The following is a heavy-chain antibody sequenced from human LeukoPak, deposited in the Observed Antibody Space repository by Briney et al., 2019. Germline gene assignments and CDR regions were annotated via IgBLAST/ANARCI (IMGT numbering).Heavy chain of an antibody. CDR1: GFTFSTYT. J-gene: IGHJ6*03. CDR3: ASSVPREGAGSYYYYYHYMDV. D-gene: IGHD1-26*01. Sequence: PGGSLRLSCAASGFTFSTYTMSWVRQAPGKGLEWVSVIYSGGSTYYADSVKGRFTISRDNSKNTLYLQMNSLRAEDTAVYYCASSVPREGAGSYYYYYHYMDVWGKGTTVTVSS. V-gene: IGHV3-53*01. CDR2: IYSGGST.